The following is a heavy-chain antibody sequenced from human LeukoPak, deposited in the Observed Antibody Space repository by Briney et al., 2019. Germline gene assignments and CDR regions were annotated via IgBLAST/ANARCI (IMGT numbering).Heavy chain of an antibody. J-gene: IGHJ4*02. D-gene: IGHD3-22*01. CDR3: AREGRGYYGDFDY. CDR1: GFSFSDYD. Sequence: GGSLRLSCSASGFSFSDYDMNWTRQAPGKGLEWVSYIRNDGSTIYDADSVKGRFSISRDNARNSLYLQMNSLRAEDTAVYYCAREGRGYYGDFDYWGQGTLVTVSS. CDR2: IRNDGSTI. V-gene: IGHV3-11*01.